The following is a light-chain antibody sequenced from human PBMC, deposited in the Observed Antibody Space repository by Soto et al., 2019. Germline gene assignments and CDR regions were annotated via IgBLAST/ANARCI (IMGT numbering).Light chain of an antibody. Sequence: EIVMKQSPATLSVSPGETATLSCWASQSVSSNLAWYQQKPGQAPRLLIYGASTRATDIPARFSGSGYGTEFTLTISSLQSEDFAVYYCQQYNNFWTFGQGTKVEIK. CDR2: GAS. CDR1: QSVSSN. J-gene: IGKJ1*01. CDR3: QQYNNFWT. V-gene: IGKV3-15*01.